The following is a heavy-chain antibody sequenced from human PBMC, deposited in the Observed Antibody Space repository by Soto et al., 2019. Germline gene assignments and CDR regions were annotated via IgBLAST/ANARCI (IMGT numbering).Heavy chain of an antibody. D-gene: IGHD2-15*01. CDR1: GYTFTGDY. CDR3: AREDCSGGCHQKFDF. CDR2: MNFKSGDT. J-gene: IGHJ4*02. V-gene: IGHV1-2*03. Sequence: VASVKVSCKASGYTFTGDYMHWVLQAPGQGLEWMGWMNFKSGDTKSTQKFQGRVTMTRDTSINTAYMELTRLTSDDTALYYCAREDCSGGCHQKFDFWGQGTLVTVSS.